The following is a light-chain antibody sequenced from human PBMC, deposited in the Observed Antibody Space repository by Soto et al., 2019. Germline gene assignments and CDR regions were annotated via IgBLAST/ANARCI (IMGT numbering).Light chain of an antibody. CDR3: QQYDTSPPLCT. J-gene: IGKJ2*02. CDR2: AAS. Sequence: ELGLTQSPGTPSLSPGERATLSCRASHSVDSTYLAWYQQKPGQAPRLPIFAASSKAAGVPERFSGSGSGTDFTLTISRLEPEDFALYYCQQYDTSPPLCTFGQGTTL. CDR1: HSVDSTY. V-gene: IGKV3-20*01.